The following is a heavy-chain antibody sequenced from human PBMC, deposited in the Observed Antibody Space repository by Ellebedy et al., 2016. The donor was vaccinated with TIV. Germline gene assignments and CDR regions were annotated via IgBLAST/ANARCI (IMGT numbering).Heavy chain of an antibody. V-gene: IGHV4-4*07. CDR1: GSSISSGYY. CDR2: FYTSGSP. CDR3: ASGQWLPLPGS. J-gene: IGHJ5*02. Sequence: MPSETLSLTCSVSGSSISSGYYWSWIRQPAGKGLEWIGRFYTSGSPNYNPSLESRVTMSIDTSKNQFSLKLSSVTAADTAVYYCASGQWLPLPGSWGQGTLVTVSS. D-gene: IGHD6-19*01.